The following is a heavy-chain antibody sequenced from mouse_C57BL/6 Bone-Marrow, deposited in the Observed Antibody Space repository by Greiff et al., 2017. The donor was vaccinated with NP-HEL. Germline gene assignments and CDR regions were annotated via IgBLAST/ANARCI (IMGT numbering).Heavy chain of an antibody. V-gene: IGHV5-6*02. CDR3: ARGGLEPLDY. CDR1: GFTFSSYG. Sequence: EVKLVESGGDLVKPGGSLKLSCAASGFTFSSYGMSWVRQTPDKRLEWVATISSGGSYTYYPDSVKGRFTITRDNAKNTLYLQKSRLKSEDTAMYYCARGGLEPLDYWGQGTTLTVSS. CDR2: ISSGGSYT. D-gene: IGHD6-1*01. J-gene: IGHJ2*01.